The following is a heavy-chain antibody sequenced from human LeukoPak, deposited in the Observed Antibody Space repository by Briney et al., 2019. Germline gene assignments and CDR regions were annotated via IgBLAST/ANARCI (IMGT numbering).Heavy chain of an antibody. CDR1: GFTFSSYW. CDR2: IKQDGSEK. V-gene: IGHV3-7*01. Sequence: GGSLRLSCAASGFTFSSYWMSWVRQAPGKGLEWVANIKQDGSEKYYVDSVKGRFTISRDNAKNSLYLQMNSLRAEDTAVYYCARRAYDYVWGSYRHSLDYWGQGTLVTVSS. J-gene: IGHJ4*02. CDR3: ARRAYDYVWGSYRHSLDY. D-gene: IGHD3-16*02.